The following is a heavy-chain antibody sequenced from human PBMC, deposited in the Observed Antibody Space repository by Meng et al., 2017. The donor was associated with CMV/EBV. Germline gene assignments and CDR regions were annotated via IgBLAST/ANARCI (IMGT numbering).Heavy chain of an antibody. CDR1: GFTFSSYW. Sequence: GGSLRLSCAASGFTFSSYWMSWVRQAPGKGLEWVANIKQDGSEKYYVDSVKGRFTISRDNAKSSLYLQMNSLRAEDTAVYYCALIGEMATIDYWGQGTLVTVSS. J-gene: IGHJ4*02. CDR3: ALIGEMATIDY. V-gene: IGHV3-7*01. CDR2: IKQDGSEK. D-gene: IGHD5-24*01.